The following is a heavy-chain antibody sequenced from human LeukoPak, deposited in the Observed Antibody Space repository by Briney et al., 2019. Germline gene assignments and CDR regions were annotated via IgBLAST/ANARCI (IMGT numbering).Heavy chain of an antibody. CDR2: ISGSGGST. D-gene: IGHD5-24*01. CDR1: GGSISSSN. J-gene: IGHJ4*02. Sequence: PSGTLSLTCAVSGGSISSSNWWSWVRQAPGKGLEWVSAISGSGGSTYYADSVKGRFTISRDNSKNTLYLQMNSLRAEDTAVYYCAKVGTAGWLQPNSHFDYWGQGTLVTVSS. V-gene: IGHV3-23*01. CDR3: AKVGTAGWLQPNSHFDY.